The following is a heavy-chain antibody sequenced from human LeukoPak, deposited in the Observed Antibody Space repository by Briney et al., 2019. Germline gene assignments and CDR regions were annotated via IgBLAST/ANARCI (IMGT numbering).Heavy chain of an antibody. J-gene: IGHJ4*02. D-gene: IGHD2-15*01. CDR1: GYTFTSYY. Sequence: ASAKVSCKASGYTFTSYYMHWVRQAPGQGLEWMGIINPSGGSTSYAQKFQGRVTTTRDMSTSTVYMELSSLRSEDTAVYYCARDRGYCSGGSCYQAIDYWGQGTLVTVSS. V-gene: IGHV1-46*01. CDR3: ARDRGYCSGGSCYQAIDY. CDR2: INPSGGST.